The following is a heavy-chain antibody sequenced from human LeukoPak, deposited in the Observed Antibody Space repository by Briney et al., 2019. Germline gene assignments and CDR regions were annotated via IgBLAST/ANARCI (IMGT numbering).Heavy chain of an antibody. CDR3: ARDKDCSGGSCYSRGAFDI. CDR2: IIPILGIA. V-gene: IGHV1-69*04. J-gene: IGHJ3*02. CDR1: GGTFSSYA. Sequence: GASVKVSCKASGGTFSSYAISWVRQAPGQGLKWMGRIIPILGIANYAQKFQGRVTITADKSTSTAYMELSSLRSEDTAVYYCARDKDCSGGSCYSRGAFDIWGQGTMVTVSS. D-gene: IGHD2-15*01.